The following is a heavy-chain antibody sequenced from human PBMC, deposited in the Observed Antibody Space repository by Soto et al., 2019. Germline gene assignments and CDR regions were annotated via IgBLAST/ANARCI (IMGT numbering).Heavy chain of an antibody. D-gene: IGHD5-12*01. Sequence: GESLKISCKGSGYSFTTYWLAWVRQMPGKGLEYMGIIFPGDSDTRYSPSFQGQVTISADKSINTAYLQWTSLKASDTAIYYCARARVSTPRLEDPSDVWGQGTMVTVSS. CDR3: ARARVSTPRLEDPSDV. V-gene: IGHV5-51*01. J-gene: IGHJ3*01. CDR1: GYSFTTYW. CDR2: IFPGDSDT.